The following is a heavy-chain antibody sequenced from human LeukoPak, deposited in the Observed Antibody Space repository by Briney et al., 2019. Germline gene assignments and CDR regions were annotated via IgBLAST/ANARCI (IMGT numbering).Heavy chain of an antibody. V-gene: IGHV4-59*08. CDR3: ARHRASCDLLTGYSPTYYFDY. J-gene: IGHJ4*02. Sequence: SETLSLTCTVSGGSISSHYWSWIRQPPGKGLEWIGYIYYSGSTNYNPSLKSRVTISVDTSKNQFSLRLSSVTAADTAVYYCARHRASCDLLTGYSPTYYFDYWGQGTLVTVSS. D-gene: IGHD3-9*01. CDR1: GGSISSHY. CDR2: IYYSGST.